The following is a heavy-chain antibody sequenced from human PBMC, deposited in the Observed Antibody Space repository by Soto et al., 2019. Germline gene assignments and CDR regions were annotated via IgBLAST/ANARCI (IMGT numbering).Heavy chain of an antibody. CDR3: ARAVGYYGMDV. CDR2: IYYSGST. Sequence: NPSETLSLTCTVSGGSISSYYWSWIRQPPGKGLEWIGYIYYSGSTNYNPSLKSRVTISVDTSKNQFSLKLSSVTAADTAVYYCARAVGYYGMDVWGQGTTVTVSS. CDR1: GGSISSYY. V-gene: IGHV4-59*01. D-gene: IGHD1-26*01. J-gene: IGHJ6*02.